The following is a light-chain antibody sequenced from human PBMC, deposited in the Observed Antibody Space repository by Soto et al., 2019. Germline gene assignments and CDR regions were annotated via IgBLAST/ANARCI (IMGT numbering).Light chain of an antibody. CDR3: QQYYSSLHT. V-gene: IGKV4-1*01. CDR2: WAS. CDR1: QSLLSTSDNKNY. J-gene: IGKJ2*01. Sequence: DIVMAQSPASLAVSLGERATVNCRSSQSLLSTSDNKNYLAWYQHKPGQPPKALIYWASTRESGVPERFSGSGSGTEFSLTINSLQAEDVAVYYCQQYYSSLHTFGQGTKLEIK.